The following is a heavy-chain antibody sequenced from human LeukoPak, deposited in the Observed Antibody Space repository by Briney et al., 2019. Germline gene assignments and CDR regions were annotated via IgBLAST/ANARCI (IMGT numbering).Heavy chain of an antibody. CDR1: GVSFSGYY. J-gene: IGHJ3*02. D-gene: IGHD3-9*01. Sequence: SETLSLTCAVYGVSFSGYYWSWLRQPPGKGLEWIGEINHSGSTNYNPSLKSRVTISVDTSKNQFSLKLSSVTAADTAVYYCARSLPYYDILTDAFDIWGQGTMVTVSS. V-gene: IGHV4-34*01. CDR2: INHSGST. CDR3: ARSLPYYDILTDAFDI.